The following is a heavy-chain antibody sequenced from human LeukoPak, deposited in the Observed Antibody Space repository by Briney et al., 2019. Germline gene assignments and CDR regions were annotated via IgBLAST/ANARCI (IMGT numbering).Heavy chain of an antibody. CDR2: IIPIFGTA. CDR1: GGTFSSYA. D-gene: IGHD6-13*01. Sequence: ASVKVSCKASGGTFSSYAISWVRQAPGQGLEWMGGIIPIFGTANYAQKFQGRVTITADESTSTAYMELSSLRSEDTAVYYCARAAAGNNWFDPWGQGTLVTVSS. J-gene: IGHJ5*02. V-gene: IGHV1-69*13. CDR3: ARAAAGNNWFDP.